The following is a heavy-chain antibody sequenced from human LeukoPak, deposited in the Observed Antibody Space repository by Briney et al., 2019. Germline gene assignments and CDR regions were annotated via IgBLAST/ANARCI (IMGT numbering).Heavy chain of an antibody. CDR3: GRDSLGGDY. V-gene: IGHV3-33*01. CDR2: IWNDGSKK. J-gene: IGHJ4*02. CDR1: GFSFSTFG. D-gene: IGHD3-16*01. Sequence: PGGSLRLSCAASGFSFSTFGMHWARRAPGKGLEWVAVIWNDGSKKFYADSVKGRFTTSRDNSQNTLYLQMNRLRAEDTAVYYCGRDSLGGDYWGQGTLVTVSS.